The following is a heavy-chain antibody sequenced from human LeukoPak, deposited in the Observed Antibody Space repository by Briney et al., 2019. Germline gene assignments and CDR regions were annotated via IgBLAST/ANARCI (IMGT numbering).Heavy chain of an antibody. CDR3: ARAPAFDP. J-gene: IGHJ5*02. CDR1: GGSISSHY. V-gene: IGHV4-59*11. Sequence: SETLSLTCTVSGGSISSHYWSWIRQPPGKGLEWIGYIYYSGSTNYNPSLKSRVTISVDTSRNQFSLKLSSVIAADTAVYYCARAPAFDPWGQGTLVTVSS. D-gene: IGHD2-2*01. CDR2: IYYSGST.